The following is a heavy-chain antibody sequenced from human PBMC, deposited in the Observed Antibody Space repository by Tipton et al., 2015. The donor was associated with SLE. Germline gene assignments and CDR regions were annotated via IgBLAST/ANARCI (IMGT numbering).Heavy chain of an antibody. Sequence: TLSLTCTVSGGSVSSGGYYWSWIRQHPGKGLEWIGYIYNSGGTDYSPSLKSRVTISADTSKNQFSLKLSSVTAADTAVYYCAGGGVGGYDYFDYWGQGTLVTVSS. J-gene: IGHJ4*02. CDR1: GGSVSSGGYY. D-gene: IGHD5-12*01. CDR3: AGGGVGGYDYFDY. CDR2: IYNSGGT. V-gene: IGHV4-31*03.